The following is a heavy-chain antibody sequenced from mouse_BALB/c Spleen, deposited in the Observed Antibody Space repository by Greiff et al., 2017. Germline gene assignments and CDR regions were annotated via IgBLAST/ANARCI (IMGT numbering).Heavy chain of an antibody. J-gene: IGHJ1*01. CDR2: IWGDGST. Sequence: VQLVESGPGLVAPSQSLSITCTVSGFSLTGYGVNWVRQPPGKGLEWLGMIWGDGSTDYNSALKSRLSISKDNSKSQVFLKMNSLQTDDTARYYCARYYYGSSWYFDVWGAGTTVTVSS. V-gene: IGHV2-6-7*01. CDR1: GFSLTGYG. D-gene: IGHD1-1*01. CDR3: ARYYYGSSWYFDV.